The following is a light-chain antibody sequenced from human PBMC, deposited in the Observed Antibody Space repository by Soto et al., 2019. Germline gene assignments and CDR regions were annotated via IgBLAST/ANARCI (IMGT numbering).Light chain of an antibody. V-gene: IGKV1-5*01. J-gene: IGKJ1*01. CDR2: DAS. CDR1: QSINKW. Sequence: DIQMTQSPSTLSAFVGDRVTITCRASQSINKWLAWYQQKPGKAPKILIYDASSWESGIPSRFSGSGSRTEFTLTISRVQPEDFATYYCQQYETYLKTFGQGTKVDIK. CDR3: QQYETYLKT.